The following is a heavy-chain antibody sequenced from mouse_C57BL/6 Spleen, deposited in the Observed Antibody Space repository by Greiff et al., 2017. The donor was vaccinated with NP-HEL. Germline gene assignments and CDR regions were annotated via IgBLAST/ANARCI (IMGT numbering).Heavy chain of an antibody. CDR3: ASGYDGYSYYAMDY. CDR1: GYTFTDYN. J-gene: IGHJ4*01. D-gene: IGHD2-3*01. Sequence: EVQLQQSGPELVKPGASVKMSCKASGYTFTDYNMHWVKQSHGKSLEWIGYINPNNGGTSYNQMFKGKATLTVNKSSSTAYMELRSLTSEDSAVYYCASGYDGYSYYAMDYWGQGTSVTVSS. CDR2: INPNNGGT. V-gene: IGHV1-22*01.